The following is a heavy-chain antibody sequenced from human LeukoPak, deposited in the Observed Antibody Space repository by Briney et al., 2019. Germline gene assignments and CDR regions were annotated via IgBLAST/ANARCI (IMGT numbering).Heavy chain of an antibody. CDR3: AKSGFLEWLSLTHYFDY. Sequence: GSLRLSCAASGFNFYNYAMSWVRPAPGKGLEWVSGVSASGGSTFYADSVKGRFTISRDNSKNTLFLQMNSPRAEDTAIYYCAKSGFLEWLSLTHYFDYWGQGTLVTVSS. J-gene: IGHJ4*02. D-gene: IGHD3-3*01. V-gene: IGHV3-23*01. CDR2: VSASGGST. CDR1: GFNFYNYA.